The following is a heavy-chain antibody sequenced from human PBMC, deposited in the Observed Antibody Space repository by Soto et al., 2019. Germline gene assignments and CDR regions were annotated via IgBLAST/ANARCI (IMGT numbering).Heavy chain of an antibody. J-gene: IGHJ4*02. CDR2: IIPILGIA. CDR1: GGTFSSYT. CDR3: ARGHCSGGSCYEDYFDY. Sequence: QVQLVQSGAEVKQPGSSVKVSCKASGGTFSSYTISWVRQAPGQGLEWMGRIIPILGIANYAQKFQGRVTITADKSTSTAYMELSSLRSEDTAVYYCARGHCSGGSCYEDYFDYWGQGTLVTVSS. V-gene: IGHV1-69*02. D-gene: IGHD2-15*01.